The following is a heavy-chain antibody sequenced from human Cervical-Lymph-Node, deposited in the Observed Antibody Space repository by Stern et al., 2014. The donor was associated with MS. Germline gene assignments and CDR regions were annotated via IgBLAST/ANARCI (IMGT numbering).Heavy chain of an antibody. CDR3: AREYDASGYYDY. D-gene: IGHD3-22*01. CDR1: GGSISSRGYS. Sequence: QLQLQESGSGLVKPSQTLSLTCAVSGGSISSRGYSWTWIRQPPGKALEWIGYIDHSGGSYFHPSLESRVTRSVNTSKNQFSLKLSSVTAADTALYYCAREYDASGYYDYWGQGTQVTVSS. J-gene: IGHJ4*02. CDR2: IDHSGGS. V-gene: IGHV4-30-2*01.